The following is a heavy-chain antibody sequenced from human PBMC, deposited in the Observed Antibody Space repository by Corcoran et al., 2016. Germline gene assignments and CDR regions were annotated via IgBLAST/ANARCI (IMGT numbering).Heavy chain of an antibody. Sequence: QLQLQESGPGLVQPSETMSLTCTVSGGSITSTNYHWDWYRQPPGKGLEWIASIHYCGSTYYSPSLDSRVTISVDTSNNQVSLKLPSVPAADTAPYHGARDSCYWGQGTLVIVSA. CDR1: GGSITSTNYH. D-gene: IGHD3-10*01. CDR3: ARDSCY. J-gene: IGHJ1*01. CDR2: IHYCGST. V-gene: IGHV4-39*07.